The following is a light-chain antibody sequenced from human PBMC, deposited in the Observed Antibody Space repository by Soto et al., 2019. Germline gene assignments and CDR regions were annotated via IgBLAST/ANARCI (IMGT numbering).Light chain of an antibody. CDR2: DVN. V-gene: IGLV2-11*01. J-gene: IGLJ1*01. CDR1: SSDVGGYNY. Sequence: QSALTQPPSASGSPGQSVTISCTGTSSDVGGYNYVSWYQQHPGKAPKLMIYDVNKWPSGVPDRFSGSKSGNTASLTISGLQAEDEADYYCCSYAGNYRYVFGTGTKLTVL. CDR3: CSYAGNYRYV.